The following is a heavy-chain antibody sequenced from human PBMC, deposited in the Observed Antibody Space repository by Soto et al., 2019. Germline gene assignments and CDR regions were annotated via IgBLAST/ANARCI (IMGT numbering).Heavy chain of an antibody. J-gene: IGHJ4*02. D-gene: IGHD3-10*01. CDR3: AREPRYYSSGEYYFDY. CDR1: GGSFSGYY. Sequence: SETLSLTCAVYGGSFSGYYWSWIRQPPGKGLEWIGEINHSGSTNYNPSLKSRVTISVDTSKNQFSLKLSSVTAADTAVYYCAREPRYYSSGEYYFDYWGQGTLVTVSS. V-gene: IGHV4-34*01. CDR2: INHSGST.